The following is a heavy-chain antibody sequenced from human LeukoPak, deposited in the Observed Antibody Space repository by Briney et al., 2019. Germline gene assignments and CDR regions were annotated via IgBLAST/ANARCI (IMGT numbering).Heavy chain of an antibody. V-gene: IGHV3-21*01. CDR3: ARDGYGDYFNAFDI. CDR2: ISSSSSYI. D-gene: IGHD4-17*01. J-gene: IGHJ3*02. Sequence: PGGSLRLSCAASGFTLSNYSMNWVRQAPGKGLEWVSSISSSSSYIYYADSVKGRFTISRDNAKNSLYLQMNSLRAEDTAVYYCARDGYGDYFNAFDIWGQGTMVTVSS. CDR1: GFTLSNYS.